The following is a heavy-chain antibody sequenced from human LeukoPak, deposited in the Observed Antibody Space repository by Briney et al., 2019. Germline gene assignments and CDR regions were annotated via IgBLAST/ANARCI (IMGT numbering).Heavy chain of an antibody. J-gene: IGHJ4*02. V-gene: IGHV3-74*01. CDR1: GFTFSSYW. CDR3: ARENIVVVTAIRSGRYFDY. CDR2: INSDGSST. Sequence: GGSLRLSCAASGFTFSSYWMHWVRQAPGKGLVWVSRINSDGSSTSYADSVKGRFTISRDNAKNTLYLQMNSLRAEDTAVYYCARENIVVVTAIRSGRYFDYWGQGTLVTVSS. D-gene: IGHD2-21*02.